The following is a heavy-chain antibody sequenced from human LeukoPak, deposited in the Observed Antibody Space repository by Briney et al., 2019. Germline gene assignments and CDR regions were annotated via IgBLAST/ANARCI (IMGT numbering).Heavy chain of an antibody. D-gene: IGHD2-2*02. CDR2: INPNSGGT. V-gene: IGHV1-2*04. Sequence: ASVKVSCKASGYIFTAYYMHWVRQAPGQGLEWMGWINPNSGGTNYAQKFQGWVTMTRDTSISTAYMELSRLRSDDTAVYYCARGGAVPAAKPFDYWGQGTLVTVSS. CDR3: ARGGAVPAAKPFDY. J-gene: IGHJ4*02. CDR1: GYIFTAYY.